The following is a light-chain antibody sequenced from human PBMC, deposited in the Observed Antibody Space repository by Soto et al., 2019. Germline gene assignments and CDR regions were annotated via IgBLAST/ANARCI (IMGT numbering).Light chain of an antibody. CDR1: NIGSKS. CDR2: DNS. V-gene: IGLV3-21*02. CDR3: QVWDSYSDPYV. J-gene: IGLJ1*01. Sequence: SYELTQPPSVSVAPGQTARITCEGNNIGSKSVHWYQRKPGQAPVLVVYDNSDRPSGIPERFSGSNSGNTATLTISRVEAGDEADYYCQVWDSYSDPYVFTTGTKLTVL.